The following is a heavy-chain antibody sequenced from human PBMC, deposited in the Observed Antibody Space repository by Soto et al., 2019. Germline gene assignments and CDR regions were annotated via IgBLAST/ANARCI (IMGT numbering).Heavy chain of an antibody. D-gene: IGHD3-22*01. V-gene: IGHV1-8*01. CDR2: MNPNSGNT. CDR3: ARDYYYDSSGYSRYYGMDV. J-gene: IGHJ6*02. CDR1: GYTFTSYD. Sequence: ASVNVSCEASGYTFTSYDINWVRQAGGQGLEWMGWMNPNSGNTGYAQKFQGRVTMTRNTSISTAYMELSSLRSEDTAVYYCARDYYYDSSGYSRYYGMDVWGQGTTVTVSS.